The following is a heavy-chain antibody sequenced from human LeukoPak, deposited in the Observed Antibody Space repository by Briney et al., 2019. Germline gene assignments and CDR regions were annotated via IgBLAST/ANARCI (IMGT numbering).Heavy chain of an antibody. CDR1: GFTFSSSW. V-gene: IGHV3-7*03. CDR3: VRDRGHKAFDI. J-gene: IGHJ3*02. Sequence: PGGSLRLSCAASGFTFSSSWMDWVRQAPGKGLEWVANIKEDGSLTFYVDPVKGRFTISRDNAKNSLYLQMNSLRVDDTAVYYLVRDRGHKAFDIWGQGTMVTVSS. CDR2: IKEDGSLT.